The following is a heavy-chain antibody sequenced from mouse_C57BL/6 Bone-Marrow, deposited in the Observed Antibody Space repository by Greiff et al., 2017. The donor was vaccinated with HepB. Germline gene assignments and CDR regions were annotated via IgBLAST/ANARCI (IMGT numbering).Heavy chain of an antibody. V-gene: IGHV5-12*01. Sequence: EVQRVESGGGLVQPGGSLKLSCAASGFTFSDYYMYWVRQTPEKRLEWVAYISNGGGSTYYPDTVKGRFTISRDNAKNTLYLQMSRLKSEDTAMYYCARLGLLGYAMDYWGQGTSVTVSS. CDR2: ISNGGGST. CDR1: GFTFSDYY. J-gene: IGHJ4*01. CDR3: ARLGLLGYAMDY. D-gene: IGHD2-3*01.